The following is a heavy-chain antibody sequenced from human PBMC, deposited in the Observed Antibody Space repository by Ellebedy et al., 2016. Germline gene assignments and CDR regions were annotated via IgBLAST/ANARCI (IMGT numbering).Heavy chain of an antibody. CDR3: ASTTLEYYYGSGSYYIPYGMDV. CDR1: GFTFSSYS. J-gene: IGHJ6*02. V-gene: IGHV3-48*01. Sequence: GGSLRLSCAASGFTFSSYSMNWVRQAPGKGLEWVSYISSSSSTKYYGNSMRGRFTISRDNTKNSLYLQMDSLKAEETAVYYCASTTLEYYYGSGSYYIPYGMDVWGQGTTVTVSS. D-gene: IGHD3-10*01. CDR2: ISSSSSTK.